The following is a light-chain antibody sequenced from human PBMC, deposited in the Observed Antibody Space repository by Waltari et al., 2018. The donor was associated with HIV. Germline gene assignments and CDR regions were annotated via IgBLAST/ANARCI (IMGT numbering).Light chain of an antibody. CDR3: SSYTSSSTLVV. V-gene: IGLV2-14*03. CDR1: TSDVGGYNY. Sequence: QSALTQPPSVSGSPRQPITIFCSGTTSDVGGYNYVSWYQQHPGNTPTLMIYDVSNRPSGGSNRVSGCKSGNTASLTISGLQAEDEADYYCSSYTSSSTLVVFGGGTKLTVL. CDR2: DVS. J-gene: IGLJ2*01.